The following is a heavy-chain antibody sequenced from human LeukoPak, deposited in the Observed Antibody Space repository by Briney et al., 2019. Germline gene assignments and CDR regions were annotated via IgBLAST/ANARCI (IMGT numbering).Heavy chain of an antibody. D-gene: IGHD1-26*01. CDR2: IYYSGST. CDR3: ARQGSIEKVPFTH. V-gene: IGHV4-39*01. J-gene: IGHJ4*02. Sequence: SETLSLTCTVSGGSISSSSYYWGWIRQPPGKGLEWIGSIYYSGSTYYNPSLKSRVTISVDTSKDQFSLKLGSVTAADTAVYSCARQGSIEKVPFTHWDRGTLVTVSP. CDR1: GGSISSSSYY.